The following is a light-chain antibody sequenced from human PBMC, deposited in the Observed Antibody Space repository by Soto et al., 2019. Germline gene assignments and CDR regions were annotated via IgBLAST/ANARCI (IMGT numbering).Light chain of an antibody. CDR2: AAS. CDR3: LQPNSYPHT. V-gene: IGKV1-17*01. CDR1: PGIRND. Sequence: DIQMTQSPSSLSASVGDRVTITCRASPGIRNDLAWYQQRPGKAPKRLIYAASSLQSGVPSRSSGSASGTEFTLTISSLRPEDFATYYCLQPNSYPHTFGQGTKVEIK. J-gene: IGKJ1*01.